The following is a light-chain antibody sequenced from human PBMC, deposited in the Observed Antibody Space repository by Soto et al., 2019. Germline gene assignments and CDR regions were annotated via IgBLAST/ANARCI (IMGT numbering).Light chain of an antibody. V-gene: IGKV1-5*03. CDR1: QTISTW. CDR2: KAS. CDR3: QHYGISPPFT. Sequence: DIQMTQSPSSLSASVGDTVTITCRASQTISTWMAWYQQKPGKAPKLLIYKASSLESGVPSRFSGSGSGTDFTLTISRLEPEDFAVYYCQHYGISPPFTFGQGTRLEI. J-gene: IGKJ5*01.